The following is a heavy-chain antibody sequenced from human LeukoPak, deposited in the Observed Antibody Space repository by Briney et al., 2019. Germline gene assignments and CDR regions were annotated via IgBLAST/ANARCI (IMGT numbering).Heavy chain of an antibody. CDR2: INPKSGGT. D-gene: IGHD3-10*02. J-gene: IGHJ3*02. Sequence: ASVKVSCKASGYDFIDYYMHWVRQAPGQGPGWMGWINPKSGGTNYAQKFHGRVTMTRDMSISTAYMELSRLGSDDTAVYYCARVPVRDESNAYDAFAIWGQGTMVTVSS. CDR3: ARVPVRDESNAYDAFAI. CDR1: GYDFIDYY. V-gene: IGHV1-2*02.